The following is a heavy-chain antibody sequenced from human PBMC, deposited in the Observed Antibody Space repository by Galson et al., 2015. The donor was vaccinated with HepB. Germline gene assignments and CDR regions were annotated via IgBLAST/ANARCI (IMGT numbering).Heavy chain of an antibody. J-gene: IGHJ4*02. CDR1: GYSFTSYW. D-gene: IGHD3-10*01. CDR2: IDPSDSYT. CDR3: ARLVHGSGSYHKSGGYYFDY. V-gene: IGHV5-10-1*01. Sequence: QSGAEVKKPGESLRISCKGSGYSFTSYWISWVRQMPGKGLEWMGRIDPSDSYTNYSPSFQGHVTISADKSISTAYLQWSSLKASDTAMYYCARLVHGSGSYHKSGGYYFDYWGQGTLVTVSS.